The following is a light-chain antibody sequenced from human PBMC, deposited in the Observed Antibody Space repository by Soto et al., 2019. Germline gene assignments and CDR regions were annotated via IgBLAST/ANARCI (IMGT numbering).Light chain of an antibody. V-gene: IGKV1-9*01. Sequence: DLPLTQSPSFLSASVGDRVTITCRARQGISSYLAWYQQKPGKAPKLLIYAASTLQSGVPSRFSGSGPGTEFTLTITSLQPEDFANYYCQQLNSYPQSTFGPVTKVDIK. CDR1: QGISSY. CDR3: QQLNSYPQST. CDR2: AAS. J-gene: IGKJ3*01.